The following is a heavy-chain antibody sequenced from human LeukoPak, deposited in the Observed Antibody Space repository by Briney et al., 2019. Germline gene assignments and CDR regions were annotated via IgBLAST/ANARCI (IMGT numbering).Heavy chain of an antibody. CDR1: GYTFTSYG. CDR3: ARGTYYYDSSGQLPHDY. V-gene: IGHV1-18*01. Sequence: GASVKVSCKASGYTFTSYGISWVRQAPGQGLERMGWISAYNGNTNYAQKLQGRVTMTTDTSTSTAYMELRSLRSDDTAVYYCARGTYYYDSSGQLPHDYWGQGTLVTVSS. CDR2: ISAYNGNT. D-gene: IGHD3-22*01. J-gene: IGHJ4*02.